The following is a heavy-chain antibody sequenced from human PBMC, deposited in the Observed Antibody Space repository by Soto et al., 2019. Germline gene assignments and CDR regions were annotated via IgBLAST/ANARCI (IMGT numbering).Heavy chain of an antibody. D-gene: IGHD2-21*01. CDR3: ARGRDSGLYYFDY. CDR2: ISTAGNT. CDR1: GFSFSDYV. Sequence: GGSLRLSCEASGFSFSDYVMHWVRQAPGKGLEWVSTISTAGNTYSPGSVKGRFTISRENAKNSLYLQMNSLRVDDTAVYYCARGRDSGLYYFDYWGRGTLVTVSS. V-gene: IGHV3-13*01. J-gene: IGHJ4*02.